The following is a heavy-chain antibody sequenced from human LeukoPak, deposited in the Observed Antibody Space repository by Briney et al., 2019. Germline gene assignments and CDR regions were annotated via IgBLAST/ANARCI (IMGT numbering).Heavy chain of an antibody. V-gene: IGHV4-59*12. D-gene: IGHD1-26*01. CDR1: GGSIGGYY. CDR2: IYYSGNT. CDR3: AREDPARGRYYFDY. Sequence: PSETLSLTCTVSGGSIGGYYWSWIRQPPGKGLEWIGYIYYSGNTKYNPSLKSRVSISVDTSQTQFSLKLTSVTAADTAVYYCAREDPARGRYYFDYWGQGTLVTVSS. J-gene: IGHJ4*02.